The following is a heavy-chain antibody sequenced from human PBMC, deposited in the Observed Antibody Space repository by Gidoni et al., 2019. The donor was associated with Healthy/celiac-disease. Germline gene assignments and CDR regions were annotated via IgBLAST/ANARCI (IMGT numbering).Heavy chain of an antibody. CDR3: VKGGGYYDFWSGPPNY. J-gene: IGHJ4*02. Sequence: EVQLVESGGGLVQPGGSLRLSCSASGFTFSSYAMHWVRQAPGKGLEYVSAISSKGGSTYYADSVKGRFTISRDNSKNTLYLQMSSLRAEDTAVYYCVKGGGYYDFWSGPPNYWGQGTLVTVSS. CDR1: GFTFSSYA. V-gene: IGHV3-64D*06. D-gene: IGHD3-3*01. CDR2: ISSKGGST.